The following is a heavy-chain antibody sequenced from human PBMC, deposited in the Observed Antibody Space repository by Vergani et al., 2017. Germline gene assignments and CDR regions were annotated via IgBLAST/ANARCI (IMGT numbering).Heavy chain of an antibody. Sequence: EVQLLESGGGLVQPGGSLRLSCAASGFTFSSYAMSWVRQAPGKGLEWVSVIYSGGSSTYYADSVKGRFTISRDNSKNTLYLQMNSLRAEDTAVYYCAKGATSFGVESSYYYYYMDVWGKGTTVTVSS. D-gene: IGHD3-3*01. V-gene: IGHV3-23*03. J-gene: IGHJ6*03. CDR1: GFTFSSYA. CDR3: AKGATSFGVESSYYYYYMDV. CDR2: IYSGGSST.